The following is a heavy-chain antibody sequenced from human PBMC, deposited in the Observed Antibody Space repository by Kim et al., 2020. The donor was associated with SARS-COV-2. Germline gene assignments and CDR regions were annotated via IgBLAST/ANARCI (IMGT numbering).Heavy chain of an antibody. Sequence: SETLSLTCAVYGGSFSGYYWSWIRQPPGKGLEWIGEINHSGSTNYNPSLKSRVTISVDTSKNQFSLKRSSVTAADTAVYYCARGSGSYRLYYYYGMDVWGQGTTVTVSS. V-gene: IGHV4-34*01. D-gene: IGHD1-26*01. J-gene: IGHJ6*02. CDR1: GGSFSGYY. CDR3: ARGSGSYRLYYYYGMDV. CDR2: INHSGST.